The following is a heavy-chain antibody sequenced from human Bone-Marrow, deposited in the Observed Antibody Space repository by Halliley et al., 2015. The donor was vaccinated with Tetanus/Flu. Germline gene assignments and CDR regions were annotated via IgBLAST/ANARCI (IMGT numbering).Heavy chain of an antibody. CDR1: GDSVSSKNAA. V-gene: IGHV6-1*01. Sequence: GLVKPSQTLSLTCAISGDSVSSKNAAWNWIRQSPSRGLEWLGRTYYRSNWYTDYAASVRSRISINPDTSKNQFSLHLSSVTPEDTAVYYCARKTGDGPIPGGSFDLWGRGPLVTVSS. CDR3: ARKTGDGPIPGGSFDL. J-gene: IGHJ2*01. CDR2: TYYRSNWYT. D-gene: IGHD7-27*01.